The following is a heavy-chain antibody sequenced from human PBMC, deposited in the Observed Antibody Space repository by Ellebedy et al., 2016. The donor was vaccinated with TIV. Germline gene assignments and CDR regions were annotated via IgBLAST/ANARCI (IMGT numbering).Heavy chain of an antibody. V-gene: IGHV1-18*04. CDR3: ARGRYSGYDYSDY. CDR1: GYSLSTYG. Sequence: AASVKVSCKASGYSLSTYGFSWVRQAPGQGLEWMGWISVYTGKTNYAQKFQGRVTLTTDTSTGTAHMELRSLRSDDTVVYYCARGRYSGYDYSDYWGQGTLVTVSS. D-gene: IGHD5-12*01. CDR2: ISVYTGKT. J-gene: IGHJ4*02.